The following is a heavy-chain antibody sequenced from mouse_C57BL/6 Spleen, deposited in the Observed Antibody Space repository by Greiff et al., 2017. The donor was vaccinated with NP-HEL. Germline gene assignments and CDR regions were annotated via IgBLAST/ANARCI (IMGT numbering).Heavy chain of an antibody. Sequence: QVQLQQPGAELVKPGASVKMSCKASGYTFTSYWITWVKQRPGQGLEWIGDIYPGSGSTNYNEKFKSKATLTVDTSSSTAYMQLSSLTSEDSAVYYWARRDYYYGSSYLGYFEVWGTGTTVTVSS. V-gene: IGHV1-55*01. D-gene: IGHD1-1*01. CDR1: GYTFTSYW. J-gene: IGHJ1*03. CDR2: IYPGSGST. CDR3: ARRDYYYGSSYLGYFEV.